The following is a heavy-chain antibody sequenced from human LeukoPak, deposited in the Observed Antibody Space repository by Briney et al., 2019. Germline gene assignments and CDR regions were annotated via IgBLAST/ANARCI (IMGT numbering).Heavy chain of an antibody. CDR1: GFTFSSYS. J-gene: IGHJ4*02. CDR2: ISSSSSTI. D-gene: IGHD6-6*01. V-gene: IGHV3-48*01. Sequence: QPGGSLRLSCAASGFTFSSYSMNWVRQAPGKGLEWVSYISSSSSTIYYADSAKGRFTISRDNAKNSLYLQMNSLRAEDTAVYYCASISEYSSSSEVVDYWGQGTLVTVSS. CDR3: ASISEYSSSSEVVDY.